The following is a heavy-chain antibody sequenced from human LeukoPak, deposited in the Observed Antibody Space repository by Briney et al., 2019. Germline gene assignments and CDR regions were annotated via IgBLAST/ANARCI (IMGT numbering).Heavy chain of an antibody. CDR3: ARDRFEYASPFDS. V-gene: IGHV3-11*01. D-gene: IGHD2-2*01. CDR1: GFPLSDYY. CDR2: ISGSGSVT. Sequence: GGSLRLSCAAPGFPLSDYYMSWIRQAPGKGLEWVSYISGSGSVTYYAGSVKGRFTISRDNAKNSLYLQLNSLRAEDTAVYYCARDRFEYASPFDSWGQGTLVTVSS. J-gene: IGHJ4*02.